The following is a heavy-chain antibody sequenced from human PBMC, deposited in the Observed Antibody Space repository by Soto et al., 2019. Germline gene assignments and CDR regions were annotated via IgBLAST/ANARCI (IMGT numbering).Heavy chain of an antibody. V-gene: IGHV1-69*13. J-gene: IGHJ4*02. D-gene: IGHD2-15*01. CDR2: IIPIFGTA. CDR1: GGTFSSYA. Sequence: VASVKVSCKASGGTFSSYAISWVRQAPGQGLEWMGGIIPIFGTANYAQKFQGRVTITADESTSTAYMELSSLRSEDTAVYYCASTVVTPGFDYWGQGTLVTVSS. CDR3: ASTVVTPGFDY.